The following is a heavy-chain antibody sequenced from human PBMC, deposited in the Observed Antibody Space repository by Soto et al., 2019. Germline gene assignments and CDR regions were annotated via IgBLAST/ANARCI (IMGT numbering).Heavy chain of an antibody. D-gene: IGHD1-26*01. CDR3: ARTNGATLTDYYFDY. V-gene: IGHV4-59*01. CDR2: IYYSGST. Sequence: KTSETLSLTCTVSGGSISSYYWSWIRQPPGKGLEWIGYIYYSGSTNYNPSLKSRVTISVDTSKNQFSLKLSSVTAAYTAVYYCARTNGATLTDYYFDYYGQGTLVTVSS. J-gene: IGHJ4*02. CDR1: GGSISSYY.